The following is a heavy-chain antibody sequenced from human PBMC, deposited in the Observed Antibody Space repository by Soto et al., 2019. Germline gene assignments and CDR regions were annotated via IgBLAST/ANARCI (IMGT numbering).Heavy chain of an antibody. CDR3: ARGGGGRLYYYYYGMDV. D-gene: IGHD5-12*01. CDR2: INAGNGNT. Sequence: GASVKVSCKASGYTFTSYAMHWVRQAPGQGLEWMGWINAGNGNTKYSQKFQGRVTITRDTSASTAYMELSSLRSEDTAVYYCARGGGGRLYYYYYGMDVWGQGTTVTVAS. V-gene: IGHV1-3*01. CDR1: GYTFTSYA. J-gene: IGHJ6*02.